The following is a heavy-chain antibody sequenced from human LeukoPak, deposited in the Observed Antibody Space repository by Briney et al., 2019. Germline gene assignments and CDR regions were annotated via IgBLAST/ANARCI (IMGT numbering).Heavy chain of an antibody. Sequence: SETLSLTCTVSGGSISSYYWSWIRQPPGKGLECIGYIYFSGSTNYSPSLKNRVTISVDTSKNQFSLKLTSVTAADTAVYYCARLRYSGYVKYYFDYWGQGTLVTVSS. CDR1: GGSISSYY. D-gene: IGHD5-12*01. CDR3: ARLRYSGYVKYYFDY. CDR2: IYFSGST. V-gene: IGHV4-59*01. J-gene: IGHJ4*02.